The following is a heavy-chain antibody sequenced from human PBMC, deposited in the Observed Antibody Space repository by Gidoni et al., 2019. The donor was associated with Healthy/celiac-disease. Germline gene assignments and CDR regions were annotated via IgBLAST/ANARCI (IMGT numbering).Heavy chain of an antibody. J-gene: IGHJ6*02. CDR1: GFTFSNGW. V-gene: IGHV3-15*01. Sequence: EVQLVESGGGLVKPGGSLRLSCAASGFTFSNGWMSWVRQAPGKGLEWVGRIKSKTDGGTTDYAAPVKGRFTISRDDSKNTLYLQMNSLKTEDTAVYYCTTWFGWFGTIEDGPYYYYGMDVWGQGTTVTVSS. CDR3: TTWFGWFGTIEDGPYYYYGMDV. D-gene: IGHD3-10*01. CDR2: IKSKTDGGTT.